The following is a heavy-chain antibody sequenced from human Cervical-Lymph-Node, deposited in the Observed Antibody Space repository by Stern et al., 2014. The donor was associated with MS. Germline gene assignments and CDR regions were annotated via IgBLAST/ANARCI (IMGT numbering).Heavy chain of an antibody. J-gene: IGHJ5*02. CDR3: ARVVRFLEWVPFDP. D-gene: IGHD3-3*01. V-gene: IGHV4-30-2*01. Sequence: QLQLQESGSGLVRPSQTLSLTCTVSGGSVSSGGYTWSWLRQPPGKGLEWIGYIYEDESSYYNPPLKSRVTISIDRSKNQFSLRLSSMTAADTALYYCARVVRFLEWVPFDPWGQGILVTVSS. CDR1: GGSVSSGGYT. CDR2: IYEDESS.